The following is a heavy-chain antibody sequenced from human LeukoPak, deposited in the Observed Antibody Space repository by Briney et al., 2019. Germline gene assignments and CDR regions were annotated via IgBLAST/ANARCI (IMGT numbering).Heavy chain of an antibody. CDR2: IYYNGNT. CDR3: ARGRSNYHGMDV. J-gene: IGHJ6*02. Sequence: SETLSLTCSVSDGSINSYYWNWIRRPPGKGLEWIGYIYYNGNTNYSPSLKSRVTMSVDTSKNLFSLKVSSVTAADTAVYYCARGRSNYHGMDVWGQGTTVTVSS. D-gene: IGHD1-26*01. CDR1: DGSINSYY. V-gene: IGHV4-59*01.